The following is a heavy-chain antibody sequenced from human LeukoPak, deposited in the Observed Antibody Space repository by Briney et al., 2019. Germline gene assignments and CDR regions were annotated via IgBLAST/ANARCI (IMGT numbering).Heavy chain of an antibody. D-gene: IGHD5-18*01. V-gene: IGHV4-34*01. CDR3: ARRGYSYGLLR. Sequence: PSETLSLTCAVYGGSLSGYYWSWIRQPPGKGLEWIGEINHSGSTNYNPSLKSRVTISVDTSKNQFSLKLSSVTAADTAVYYCARRGYSYGLLRWGQGTLVTVSS. CDR1: GGSLSGYY. J-gene: IGHJ4*02. CDR2: INHSGST.